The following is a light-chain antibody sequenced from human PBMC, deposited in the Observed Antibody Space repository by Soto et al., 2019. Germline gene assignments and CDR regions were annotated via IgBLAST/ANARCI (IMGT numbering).Light chain of an antibody. Sequence: QSVLTQPRSVSGSPGQSVTISCTGTSSDVGGYNYVSWYQQHPGKAPKLIIYDVSKRPSGVPDRFSGSKSGNTASLTISGLQAEDEADYYCCSYAGSYPYVFGTGTKGPS. CDR1: SSDVGGYNY. CDR3: CSYAGSYPYV. J-gene: IGLJ1*01. V-gene: IGLV2-11*01. CDR2: DVS.